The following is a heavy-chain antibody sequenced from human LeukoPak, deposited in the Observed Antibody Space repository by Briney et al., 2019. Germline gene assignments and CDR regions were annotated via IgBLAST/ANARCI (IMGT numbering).Heavy chain of an antibody. CDR3: ARGIGRLDQFGSCAFDI. Sequence: ASVKVSCKASGYTFTGYYMHWVRQAPGQGLEWMGWINPNSGGTNYAQKFQGRVTMTRDTSISTAYMELSRLRSDDTAVYYCARGIGRLDQFGSCAFDIWGQGTMVTVSS. D-gene: IGHD2-2*01. V-gene: IGHV1-2*02. CDR1: GYTFTGYY. CDR2: INPNSGGT. J-gene: IGHJ3*02.